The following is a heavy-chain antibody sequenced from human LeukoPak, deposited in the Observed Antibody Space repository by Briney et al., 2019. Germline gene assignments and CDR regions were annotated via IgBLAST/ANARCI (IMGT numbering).Heavy chain of an antibody. CDR2: IKPNSGDT. Sequence: ASVKVSRKASGYTFTGYYMHWVRQAPGQGLEWMGWIKPNSGDTKYAQKFQGRVTMTRDTSISTAYMELSRLRSDDTAVYYCARVGSGYDWGHYYYYMDVWGKGTTVTVSS. CDR1: GYTFTGYY. V-gene: IGHV1-2*02. CDR3: ARVGSGYDWGHYYYYMDV. D-gene: IGHD5-12*01. J-gene: IGHJ6*03.